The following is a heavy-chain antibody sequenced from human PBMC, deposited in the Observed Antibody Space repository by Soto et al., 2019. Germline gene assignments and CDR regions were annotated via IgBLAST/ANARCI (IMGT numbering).Heavy chain of an antibody. D-gene: IGHD3-22*01. CDR1: GFTFSSYA. CDR3: ATDQNYYDSSGYYYY. J-gene: IGHJ4*02. Sequence: GGSLILSCAASGFTFSSYAMSWVRQAPGKGLEWVSAISGSGGSTYYAASVKGRFTISRDNSKNTLYLQMNSLRAEDTAVYYCATDQNYYDSSGYYYYWGQGTLVTVSS. CDR2: ISGSGGST. V-gene: IGHV3-23*01.